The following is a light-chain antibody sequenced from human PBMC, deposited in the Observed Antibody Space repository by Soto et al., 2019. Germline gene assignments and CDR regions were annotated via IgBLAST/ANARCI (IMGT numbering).Light chain of an antibody. V-gene: IGKV3-15*01. Sequence: EIMMTQSPATLSVSPGERATLSCRASQSVRSNIAWYQQKPGQAPRLLIHGASTRATGFPARFSGSGSGTEFTLTISSLQSEDFAVYYCQQYNNWPKTFGQGTKVDIK. CDR1: QSVRSN. CDR2: GAS. CDR3: QQYNNWPKT. J-gene: IGKJ1*01.